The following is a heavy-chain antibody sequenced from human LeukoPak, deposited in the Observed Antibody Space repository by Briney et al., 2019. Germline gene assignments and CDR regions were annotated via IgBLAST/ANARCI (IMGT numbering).Heavy chain of an antibody. J-gene: IGHJ2*01. CDR3: AREIFSGTYGDGKYFDL. Sequence: ASVKVSCKASGYTFTGYYMHWVRQAPGQGLEWMGWINPNSGGTNYAQKFQGRVTMTTDTSMSAAYMELSRLTSDDTAVYLCAREIFSGTYGDGKYFDLWGRGTLVTVSS. CDR2: INPNSGGT. V-gene: IGHV1-2*02. CDR1: GYTFTGYY. D-gene: IGHD1-26*01.